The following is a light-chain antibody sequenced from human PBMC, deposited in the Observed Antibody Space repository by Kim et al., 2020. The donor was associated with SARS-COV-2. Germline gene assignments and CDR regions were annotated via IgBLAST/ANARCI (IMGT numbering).Light chain of an antibody. CDR1: QSANNY. CDR3: QQRVT. J-gene: IGKJ4*01. CDR2: GAS. V-gene: IGKV1-39*01. Sequence: DIQLTQSPSPLSASVGDRVTITCWASQSANNYLNWYQHKPGKAPKLLIFGASHLRSRVPSRFSGSGSGTDFTLTISSLQPDDFASCYCQQRVTFGGGTKVDIK.